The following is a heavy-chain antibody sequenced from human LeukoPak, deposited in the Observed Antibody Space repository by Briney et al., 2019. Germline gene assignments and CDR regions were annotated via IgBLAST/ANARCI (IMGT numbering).Heavy chain of an antibody. CDR2: ISSSGSTI. V-gene: IGHV3-48*03. Sequence: GRSLRLSCAASGFTFSSYEMNWVRQAPGKGLEWVSYISSSGSTIYYADSVKARFTISRDNAKNSLYLQMNSLRAEDTAVYYCARTPYYYGSGSYDYWGQGTLVTVSS. D-gene: IGHD3-10*01. CDR1: GFTFSSYE. CDR3: ARTPYYYGSGSYDY. J-gene: IGHJ4*02.